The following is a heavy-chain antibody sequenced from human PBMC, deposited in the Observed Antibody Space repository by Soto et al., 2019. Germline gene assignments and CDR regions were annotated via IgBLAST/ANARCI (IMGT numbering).Heavy chain of an antibody. CDR1: GFTFSDYY. J-gene: IGHJ6*03. CDR2: ISSSGSTI. V-gene: IGHV3-11*01. D-gene: IGHD3-3*01. CDR3: AREGDDFWRPSSYYYMDV. Sequence: LRLSCAASGFTFSDYYMSWIRQAPGKGLEWVSYISSSGSTIYYADSVKGRFTISRDNAKNSLYLQMNSLRAEDTAVYYCAREGDDFWRPSSYYYMDVWGKGTTVTVSS.